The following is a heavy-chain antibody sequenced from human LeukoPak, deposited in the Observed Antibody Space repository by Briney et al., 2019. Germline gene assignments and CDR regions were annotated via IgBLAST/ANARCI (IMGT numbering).Heavy chain of an antibody. CDR3: AKRGSANSGYTY. V-gene: IGHV3-23*01. Sequence: GGSLRLSCVASGFTFSTYAMSWVRQAPGKGLEWVSGISGSGGSTYYADSVKGRFTISRDNSKNTLYLQMNSLRAEDTAVYYCAKRGSANSGYTYWGQGTLVTVSS. J-gene: IGHJ4*02. D-gene: IGHD5-12*01. CDR2: ISGSGGST. CDR1: GFTFSTYA.